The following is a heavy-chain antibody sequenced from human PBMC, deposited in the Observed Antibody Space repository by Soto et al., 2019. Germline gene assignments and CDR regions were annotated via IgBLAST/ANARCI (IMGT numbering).Heavy chain of an antibody. CDR1: GGSISSYY. CDR3: AKDAKSDDIYTGYFVNDL. Sequence: SETLSLTCTVSGGSISSYYWSWIRQPPGKGLEWIGYIYYSGSTNYNPSLKSRVTISVDTSKNQFSLKLSSVTAADTAVYYCAKDAKSDDIYTGYFVNDLWGQGTPLTVSS. V-gene: IGHV4-59*01. J-gene: IGHJ5*02. D-gene: IGHD3-9*01. CDR2: IYYSGST.